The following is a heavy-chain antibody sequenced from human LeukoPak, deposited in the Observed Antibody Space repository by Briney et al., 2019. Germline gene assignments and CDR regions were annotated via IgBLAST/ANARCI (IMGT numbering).Heavy chain of an antibody. CDR3: ARGWVPSDISLK. J-gene: IGHJ3*01. V-gene: IGHV3-74*01. CDR1: GFTFRSYW. Sequence: PGGPLRLSCAASGFTFRSYWLYWVRQAPGKGLVWVSRINSDESDTNYAGSVKGRYTISRDNARNTVYLQMNSLRAEDTAVYYCARGWVPSDISLKWGQGTMVTVSS. D-gene: IGHD3-9*01. CDR2: INSDESDT.